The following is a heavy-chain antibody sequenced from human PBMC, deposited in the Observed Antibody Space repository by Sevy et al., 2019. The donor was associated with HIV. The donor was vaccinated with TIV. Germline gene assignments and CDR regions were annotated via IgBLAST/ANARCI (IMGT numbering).Heavy chain of an antibody. CDR2: IWFDGSNT. J-gene: IGHJ4*02. CDR3: ARDLEFYDYGDYEPACMPDY. CDR1: GFTFSTYG. D-gene: IGHD4-17*01. V-gene: IGHV3-33*01. Sequence: GGSLRLSCAASGFTFSTYGMHWVRQAPGKGLEWVALIWFDGSNTYYADSVKGRFTMSRDIAKNTLHLQMYSLRAEDTAVYYCARDLEFYDYGDYEPACMPDYWGQGTLVTVSS.